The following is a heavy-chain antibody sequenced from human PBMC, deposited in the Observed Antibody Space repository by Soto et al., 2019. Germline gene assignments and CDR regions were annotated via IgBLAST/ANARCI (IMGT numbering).Heavy chain of an antibody. CDR3: ARDSPFYDSSGLTC. D-gene: IGHD3-22*01. CDR2: IYYSGST. J-gene: IGHJ4*02. Sequence: SETLSLTCTVSGGSISSGGYYWSWIRQHPGKGLEWIGYIYYSGSTYYNPSLKSRVTISVDTSKNQFSLKLSSVTAADTAVYYCARDSPFYDSSGLTCWGQGTLVTVS. V-gene: IGHV4-31*03. CDR1: GGSISSGGYY.